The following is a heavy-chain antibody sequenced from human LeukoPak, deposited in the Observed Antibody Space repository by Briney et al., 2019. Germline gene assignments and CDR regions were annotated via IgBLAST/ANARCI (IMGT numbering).Heavy chain of an antibody. J-gene: IGHJ4*02. V-gene: IGHV3-23*01. CDR1: GFTFSSYA. CDR3: AKDLGHCTNGVCYSSFDY. D-gene: IGHD2-8*01. Sequence: GGSLRLSCAASGFTFSSYAMSWVRPAPGKGLEWVSAISGSGGSTYYADSVKGRFTISRDNSKNTLYLQMNSLRAEDTAVYYCAKDLGHCTNGVCYSSFDYWGQGTLVTVSS. CDR2: ISGSGGST.